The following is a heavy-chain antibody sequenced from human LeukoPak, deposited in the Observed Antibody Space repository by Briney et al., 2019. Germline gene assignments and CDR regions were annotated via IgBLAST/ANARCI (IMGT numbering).Heavy chain of an antibody. D-gene: IGHD4-17*01. CDR2: INPNSGDT. J-gene: IGHJ4*02. CDR3: ARFPRKTVTTNY. V-gene: IGHV1-2*06. CDR1: GYTFSGYY. Sequence: ASVKVSCKASGYTFSGYYMHWVRQAPGQGLEWMGRINPNSGDTNYAQKFQGRVTMTRDTSISTAYMELSRQRSDDTAVYYCARFPRKTVTTNYWGQGTLVTVSS.